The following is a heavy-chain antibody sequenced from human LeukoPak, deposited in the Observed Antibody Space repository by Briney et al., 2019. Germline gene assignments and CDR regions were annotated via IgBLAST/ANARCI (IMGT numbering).Heavy chain of an antibody. Sequence: PGGSLRLSCAASGFTFSSYWMHWVRQAPGKGLVWVSRINSDGSSTTYADSVKGRFTISRDNAKNTLYLQMNSLRAEDTAVYFCARDYGRSRDYGMDVWGQGITVTVSS. CDR3: ARDYGRSRDYGMDV. CDR2: INSDGSST. J-gene: IGHJ6*02. CDR1: GFTFSSYW. D-gene: IGHD3-10*01. V-gene: IGHV3-74*01.